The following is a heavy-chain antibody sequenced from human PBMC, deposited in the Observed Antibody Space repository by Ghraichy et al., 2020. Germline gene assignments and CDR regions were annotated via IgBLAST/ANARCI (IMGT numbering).Heavy chain of an antibody. V-gene: IGHV1-8*01. CDR1: GYTFTSYD. CDR3: ARGLPLAGRYYYYYYGMDV. J-gene: IGHJ6*02. D-gene: IGHD7-27*01. CDR2: MNPNSGNT. Sequence: ASVKVSCKASGYTFTSYDINWVRQATGQGLEWMGWMNPNSGNTGYAQKFQGRVTMTRNTSISTAYMELSSLRSEDTAVYYCARGLPLAGRYYYYYYGMDVWGQGTTVTVSS.